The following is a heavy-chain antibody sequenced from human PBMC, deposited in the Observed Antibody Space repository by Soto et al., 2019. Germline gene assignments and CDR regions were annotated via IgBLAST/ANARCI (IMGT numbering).Heavy chain of an antibody. D-gene: IGHD2-8*02. CDR3: ARGANCSGISCFGSGTFDI. Sequence: VHLVESGGGLVKPGGSLRLSCAASGFTFSSYSMNWVRRTPGKGLEWVSSITSGSYIYYADSVKGRFTISRDNAKNSLYLQMHSLRAEDTAVYYCARGANCSGISCFGSGTFDIWGQGTMVTVFS. J-gene: IGHJ3*02. CDR2: ITSGSYI. V-gene: IGHV3-21*01. CDR1: GFTFSSYS.